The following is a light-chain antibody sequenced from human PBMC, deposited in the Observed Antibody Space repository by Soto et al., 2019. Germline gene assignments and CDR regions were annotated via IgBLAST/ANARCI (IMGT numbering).Light chain of an antibody. Sequence: EFVLTQSPATLSLSPGERATLSCRASQSVSSYLAWYQQKPGQAPRLLIYDVSNRTTGIPARFSGSGSGTDFTLTISSLEPEDFAVYYCQQRSNWPMYTFGQGTKLEIK. J-gene: IGKJ2*01. V-gene: IGKV3-11*01. CDR3: QQRSNWPMYT. CDR2: DVS. CDR1: QSVSSY.